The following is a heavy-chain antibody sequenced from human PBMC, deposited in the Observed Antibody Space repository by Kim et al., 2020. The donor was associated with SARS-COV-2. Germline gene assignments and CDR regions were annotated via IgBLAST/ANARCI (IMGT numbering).Heavy chain of an antibody. D-gene: IGHD5-18*01. Sequence: RFTISRDNAKNTLYLQMNSLGAEDTAVYYCARVGQLGAECLTAPLYYVDDWGQGTLVTVSS. J-gene: IGHJ4*01. V-gene: IGHV3-74*01. CDR3: ARVGQLGAECLTAPLYYVDD.